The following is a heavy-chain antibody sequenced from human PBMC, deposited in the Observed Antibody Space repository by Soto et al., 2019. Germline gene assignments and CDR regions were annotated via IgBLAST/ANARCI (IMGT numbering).Heavy chain of an antibody. CDR2: MNPNSGNT. J-gene: IGHJ6*02. D-gene: IGHD3-16*01. V-gene: IGHV1-8*01. Sequence: GASVKVSCKASGYTFTSYDINWVRQATGQGLEWMGWMNPNSGNTGYAQKFQGRVTMTRNTSISTAYMELSSLRSEDTAVYYCARGSSFIRGRDYYYGMDVWGQGTTVTVSS. CDR1: GYTFTSYD. CDR3: ARGSSFIRGRDYYYGMDV.